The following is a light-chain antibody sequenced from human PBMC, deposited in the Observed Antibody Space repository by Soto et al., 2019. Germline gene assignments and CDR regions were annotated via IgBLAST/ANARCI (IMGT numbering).Light chain of an antibody. CDR1: QSVNSRY. CDR2: EAS. J-gene: IGKJ5*01. Sequence: IVMTQTPLSLSVTPGQPASISCRASQSVNSRYIAWYQVKPGQAPRLLIYEASSRATGIPDRFSGGGSGTDFTLSISKVEPEDFAVYYCQQYGRPPRATFGQGTRLEIK. CDR3: QQYGRPPRAT. V-gene: IGKV3-20*01.